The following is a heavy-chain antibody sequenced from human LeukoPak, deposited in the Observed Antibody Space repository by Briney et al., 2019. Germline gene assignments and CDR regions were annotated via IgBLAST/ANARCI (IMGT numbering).Heavy chain of an antibody. V-gene: IGHV1-2*02. CDR1: GYTFTGYY. CDR2: INPNSGGT. J-gene: IGHJ4*02. CDR3: ARARITILGLFIGDLFDY. D-gene: IGHD3-3*01. Sequence: ASVKVSCKASGYTFTGYYMHWVRQAPGQGLEWMGWINPNSGGTNYAQKFQGRVTMTRDTSISTAYMELSRLRSDDTAVYYCARARITILGLFIGDLFDYWGQGTLVTVPS.